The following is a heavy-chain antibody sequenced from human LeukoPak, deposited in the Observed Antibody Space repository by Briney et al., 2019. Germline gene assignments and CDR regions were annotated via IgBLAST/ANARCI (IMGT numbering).Heavy chain of an antibody. CDR3: ARSRDWNYDL. CDR1: GYSFTSYW. V-gene: IGHV5-51*01. J-gene: IGHJ4*02. CDR2: IYPGDSDT. Sequence: GGSLRLSCKGSGYSFTSYWIGWVRQMPGKGLEWMGIIYPGDSDTRYSPSFQGQVTISADKSINTAYLQWNSLKALDTAIYYCARSRDWNYDLWGQGTLVTVSS. D-gene: IGHD1-7*01.